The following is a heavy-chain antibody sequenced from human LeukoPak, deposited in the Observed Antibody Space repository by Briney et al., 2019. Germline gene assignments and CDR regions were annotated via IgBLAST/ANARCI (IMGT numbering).Heavy chain of an antibody. V-gene: IGHV3-74*01. CDR1: GFTFSSYW. Sequence: GGSLRLSCAASGFTFSSYWMHWVRQAPGKGLVWVSRINSDGSSTSYADSVKGRFTISRDNAKNTLYLQMNSLRAEDTAVYYCAKDGSGGGWKWFDPWGQGTLVTVSS. CDR2: INSDGSST. CDR3: AKDGSGGGWKWFDP. J-gene: IGHJ5*02. D-gene: IGHD2-15*01.